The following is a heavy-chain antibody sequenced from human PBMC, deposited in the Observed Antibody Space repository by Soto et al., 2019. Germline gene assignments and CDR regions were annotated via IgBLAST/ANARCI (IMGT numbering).Heavy chain of an antibody. Sequence: QVQLVQSGAEVKKPGASVKVSCKASGYTFRSYGITWARQAPRRGLEWMGWISAYNCNTTYAQNLQGRVTMTTDTTTTTAYMELRSLRSADTALYYSARVPGYCSGGSCYAVDPWGQGTLVTVSS. CDR1: GYTFRSYG. CDR3: ARVPGYCSGGSCYAVDP. CDR2: ISAYNCNT. V-gene: IGHV1-18*04. J-gene: IGHJ5*02. D-gene: IGHD2-15*01.